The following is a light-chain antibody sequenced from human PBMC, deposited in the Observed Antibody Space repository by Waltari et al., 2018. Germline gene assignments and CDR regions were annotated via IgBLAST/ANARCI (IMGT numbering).Light chain of an antibody. CDR2: DVS. V-gene: IGLV2-14*03. J-gene: IGLJ2*01. Sequence: QSALTQPASVSGSPGQSITISCIGTSSDIGGYKFVSWYQQHPGKAPKILIFDVSKRPSGISVLCPGSKSGSPASLTISWLQPEDEADYYCSSYAASDTPLFGGGTKVTVL. CDR3: SSYAASDTPL. CDR1: SSDIGGYKF.